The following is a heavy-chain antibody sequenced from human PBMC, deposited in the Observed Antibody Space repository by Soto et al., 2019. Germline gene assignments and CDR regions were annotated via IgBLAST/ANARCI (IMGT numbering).Heavy chain of an antibody. Sequence: GGSLRLSCAASGFTFSNAWMNWVRQAPGKGLEWVGRIKSKTDGGTTDYAAPVKGRFTISRDDSKNTLYLQTNSLKTEDTAVYYCTTDREIAVAGAPLYGMDVWGQGTTVTVSS. CDR3: TTDREIAVAGAPLYGMDV. V-gene: IGHV3-15*07. CDR2: IKSKTDGGTT. D-gene: IGHD6-19*01. J-gene: IGHJ6*02. CDR1: GFTFSNAW.